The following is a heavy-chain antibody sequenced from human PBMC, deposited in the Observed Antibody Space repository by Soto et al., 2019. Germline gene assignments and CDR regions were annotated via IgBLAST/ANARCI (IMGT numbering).Heavy chain of an antibody. J-gene: IGHJ6*02. V-gene: IGHV1-18*04. CDR1: GYTFTSYG. D-gene: IGHD3-16*01. Sequence: ASVKVSCKASGYTFTSYGISWVRQAPGQGLEWMGWISANSGGTYYAQKFQDRVTMTRDTSMSTAYMELRWLTSDDTALYYCARGEKEVWSNYYYSGMDVWGQGTTVTVSS. CDR2: ISANSGGT. CDR3: ARGEKEVWSNYYYSGMDV.